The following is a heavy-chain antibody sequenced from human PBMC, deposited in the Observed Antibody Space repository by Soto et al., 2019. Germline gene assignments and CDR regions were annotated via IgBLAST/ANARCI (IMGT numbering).Heavy chain of an antibody. CDR2: TYYRSKWFN. CDR3: ARDRAVAGTYYYGMDV. J-gene: IGHJ6*02. CDR1: GDSVSNNSGA. D-gene: IGHD6-19*01. Sequence: SQTLSLTCVISGDSVSNNSGAWNWIRQSPSRDLEWLGRTYYRSKWFNDYAVSVKSRMTINPDTSKNQFSLQLNSVTPEDTAVYYCARDRAVAGTYYYGMDVWGQGTTVTVSS. V-gene: IGHV6-1*01.